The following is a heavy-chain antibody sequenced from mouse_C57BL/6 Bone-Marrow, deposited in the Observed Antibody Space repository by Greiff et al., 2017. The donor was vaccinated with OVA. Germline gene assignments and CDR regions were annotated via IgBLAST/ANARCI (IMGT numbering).Heavy chain of an antibody. CDR2: IYPRSGNT. Sequence: QVQLQQSGAELARPGASVKLSCKASGYTFTSYGISWVKQRTGQGLEWIGEIYPRSGNTYYNEKFKGKATLTADKSSNTAYMELRSLTSEDSAVYFGADYDHSYWYFDVWGTGTTVTVSS. CDR3: ADYDHSYWYFDV. J-gene: IGHJ1*03. D-gene: IGHD2-4*01. V-gene: IGHV1-81*01. CDR1: GYTFTSYG.